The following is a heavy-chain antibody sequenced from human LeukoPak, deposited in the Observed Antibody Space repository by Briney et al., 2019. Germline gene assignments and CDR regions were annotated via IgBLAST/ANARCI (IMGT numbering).Heavy chain of an antibody. CDR3: ASSGPDAFDI. V-gene: IGHV4-34*01. J-gene: IGHJ3*02. Sequence: SETLSLTCAVYGGSFSGYYLSWIRQPPGKGLEWIGEINHSGSTNYNPSLKSRVTISVDTSKNQFSLKLSSVTAADTAVYYCASSGPDAFDIWGQGTLVTVSS. D-gene: IGHD1-26*01. CDR2: INHSGST. CDR1: GGSFSGYY.